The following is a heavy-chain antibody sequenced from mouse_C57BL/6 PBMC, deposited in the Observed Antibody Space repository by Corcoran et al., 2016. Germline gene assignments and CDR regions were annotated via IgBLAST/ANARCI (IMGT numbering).Heavy chain of an antibody. CDR2: ISYDGSN. J-gene: IGHJ1*03. V-gene: IGHV3-6*01. Sequence: DVQLQESGPGLVKPSQSLSLTCSVTGSSITSGYYWNWIRQFPGNKLEWMGYISYDGSNNYNPSLKNRISITRDTSKNQFFLKLNSVTTEDTATDYCARGSSYWYFDVWGTGTTVTVSS. CDR3: ARGSSYWYFDV. CDR1: GSSITSGYY. D-gene: IGHD1-1*01.